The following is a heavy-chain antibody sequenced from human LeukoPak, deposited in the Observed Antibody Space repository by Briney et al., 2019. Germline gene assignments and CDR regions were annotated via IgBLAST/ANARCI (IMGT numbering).Heavy chain of an antibody. CDR2: FIPIFGTA. V-gene: IGHV1-69*13. D-gene: IGHD3-22*01. J-gene: IGHJ4*02. Sequence: GASVKVSCKASGGTFSSYAISWVRQAPGQGLEWMGGFIPIFGTANYAQKFQGRVTITADESTSTAYMELSSLRSEDTAVYYCARDLYYYDSSGYDGGYFDYWGQGTLVTVSS. CDR1: GGTFSSYA. CDR3: ARDLYYYDSSGYDGGYFDY.